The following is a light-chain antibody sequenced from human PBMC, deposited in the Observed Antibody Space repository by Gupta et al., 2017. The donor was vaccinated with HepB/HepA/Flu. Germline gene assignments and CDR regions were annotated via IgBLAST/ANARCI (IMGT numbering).Light chain of an antibody. Sequence: QSALTQPASVSGSPGQSITISCTGTSSDVGGYNYVSWYQQHPGKAPKLMIYDVSNRPSGVSNRFSGSKSGNTASLTISGLQSEDEAHYYCSSYISGSTPVVFGGGTKLTVL. CDR1: SSDVGGYNY. CDR2: DVS. CDR3: SSYISGSTPVV. J-gene: IGLJ2*01. V-gene: IGLV2-14*01.